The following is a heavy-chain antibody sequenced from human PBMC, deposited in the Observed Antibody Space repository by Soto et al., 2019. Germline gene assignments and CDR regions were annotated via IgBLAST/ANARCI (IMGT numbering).Heavy chain of an antibody. Sequence: SGPTLVNPTQTLTLTWTFSGFSLSTSGMRVSWIRQPPGKALEWLARIDWDDDKFYSTSLKTRLTISKDTSKNQVVLTMTNMDPVDTATYYCARMKGYHYYFDYWGQGTLVTVSS. J-gene: IGHJ4*02. CDR2: IDWDDDK. V-gene: IGHV2-70*04. CDR3: ARMKGYHYYFDY. D-gene: IGHD2-2*01. CDR1: GFSLSTSGMR.